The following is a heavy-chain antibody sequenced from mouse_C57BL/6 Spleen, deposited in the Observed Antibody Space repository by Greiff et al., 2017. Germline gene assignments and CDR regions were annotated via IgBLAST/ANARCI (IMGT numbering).Heavy chain of an antibody. D-gene: IGHD1-1*01. CDR2: IDPETGGT. CDR1: GYTFTDYE. J-gene: IGHJ2*01. Sequence: QVQLQQSGAELVRPGASVTLSCKASGYTFTDYEMHWVKQTPVHGLEWIGAIDPETGGTAYNQKFKGKAILTADKSSSTAYMELRSLTSEDSAVYYCTRLDYGSSDYFDYWGQGTTLTVSS. V-gene: IGHV1-15*01. CDR3: TRLDYGSSDYFDY.